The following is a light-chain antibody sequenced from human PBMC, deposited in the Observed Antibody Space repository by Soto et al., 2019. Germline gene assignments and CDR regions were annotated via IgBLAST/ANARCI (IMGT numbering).Light chain of an antibody. J-gene: IGKJ4*01. CDR3: QQYGRPTLN. CDR1: QSVSSSY. CDR2: GAS. V-gene: IGKV3-20*01. Sequence: RATLSFSSSQSVSSSYLAWYQQKPGQAPRLLIYGASSRATGTPDRFSGSRSGTDFTLTISRLEPEDFAVYYCQQYGRPTLNFGGGTKVEIK.